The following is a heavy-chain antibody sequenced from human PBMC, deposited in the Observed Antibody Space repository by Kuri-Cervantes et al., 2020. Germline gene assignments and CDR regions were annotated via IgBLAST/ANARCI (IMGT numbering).Heavy chain of an antibody. J-gene: IGHJ5*02. CDR1: GFTFDDYA. D-gene: IGHD1-26*01. CDR3: ARDGGSYYISWFDP. Sequence: GGSLRLSCAASGFTFDDYAMHWVRQAPGKGLEWVSGISWNSGSIGYADSVKGRFTISRDNAKNSLYLQMNSLRAEDTAVYYCARDGGSYYISWFDPWGQGTLVTVSS. V-gene: IGHV3-9*01. CDR2: ISWNSGSI.